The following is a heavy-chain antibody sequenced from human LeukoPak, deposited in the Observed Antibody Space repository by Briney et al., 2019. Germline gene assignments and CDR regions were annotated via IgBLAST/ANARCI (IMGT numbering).Heavy chain of an antibody. D-gene: IGHD6-19*01. CDR1: GGTFSSYA. CDR2: IIPIFGTA. J-gene: IGHJ6*03. Sequence: GSSVKLSCKASGGTFSSYAISWVRQAPGQGLEWRGGIIPIFGTANYAQKFQGRVTITADKSTSTAYMELSSLRSEDTAVYYCARDVSKPSSGWEYYYYYYMDVWGKGTTVTVSS. CDR3: ARDVSKPSSGWEYYYYYYMDV. V-gene: IGHV1-69*06.